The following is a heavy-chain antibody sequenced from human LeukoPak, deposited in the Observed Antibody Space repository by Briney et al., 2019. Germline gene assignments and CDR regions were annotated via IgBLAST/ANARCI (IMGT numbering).Heavy chain of an antibody. J-gene: IGHJ4*02. D-gene: IGHD1-26*01. CDR1: GFTFSSYA. V-gene: IGHV3-23*01. Sequence: GGSLRLSCAASGFTFSSYAMTWVRQAPGKGLEWVSTISATGTSTYYADSVKGRLTISRDNSKNTLYLQMNSLRAEDTAVYSCAKNSGTYYKAFDYWGQGTLVTVSS. CDR3: AKNSGTYYKAFDY. CDR2: ISATGTST.